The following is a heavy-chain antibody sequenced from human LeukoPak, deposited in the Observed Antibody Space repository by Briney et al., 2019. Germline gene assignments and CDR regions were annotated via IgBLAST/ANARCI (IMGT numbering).Heavy chain of an antibody. V-gene: IGHV3-30*18. CDR1: GFIFNNYG. J-gene: IGHJ5*01. CDR2: ISYDGSNK. Sequence: GGSLRLSCAASGFIFNNYGMHWVRQAPGKELEWVAVISYDGSNKYYADSVKGRFTISRDNSKNMLYLQMNSLRAEDTAVYSCAKGLGQWLVIFDSWGQGTLVTVSS. CDR3: AKGLGQWLVIFDS. D-gene: IGHD6-19*01.